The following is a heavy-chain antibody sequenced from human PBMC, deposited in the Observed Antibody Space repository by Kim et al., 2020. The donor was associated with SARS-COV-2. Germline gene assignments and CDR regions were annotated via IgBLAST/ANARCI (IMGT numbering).Heavy chain of an antibody. J-gene: IGHJ4*02. CDR1: GFTFSSYG. CDR3: ATDRPGLGLEY. Sequence: GGSLRLSCAASGFTFSSYGMHWVRQAAGKGLEWVTLISSDGSNIYYADSVKGRFTISRDDSKNTLYLQMNSLRVEDTALYSCATDRPGLGLEYWGQGTLV. CDR2: ISSDGSNI. V-gene: IGHV3-33*05. D-gene: IGHD3-16*01.